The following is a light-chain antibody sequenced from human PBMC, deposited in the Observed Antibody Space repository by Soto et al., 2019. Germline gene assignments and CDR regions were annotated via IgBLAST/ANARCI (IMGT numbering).Light chain of an antibody. CDR1: QDISNY. J-gene: IGKJ4*01. Sequence: DLQMTQSPSSLSAYVGDRVTITCRASQDISNYLNWYQHKPGKAPKLLICDAFNLETGVPSRFSGSGSGTDFSFTISSLQPEDVATYYCQQYDSLPPTFGEGTKVEI. V-gene: IGKV1-33*01. CDR3: QQYDSLPPT. CDR2: DAF.